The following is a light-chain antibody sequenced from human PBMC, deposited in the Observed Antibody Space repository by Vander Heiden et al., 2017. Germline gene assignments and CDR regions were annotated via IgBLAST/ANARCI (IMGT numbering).Light chain of an antibody. CDR3: QQYNNWPYT. CDR1: PSVSSN. J-gene: IGKJ2*01. CDR2: GAS. Sequence: EIVMTQSPATLSVSPGDTATLSRSASPSVSSNLAWYQQKPGQAPRLLIYGASTRATGIPARFSGSGSGTEFTLTISSLQSEDFAVYYCQQYNNWPYTFGQGTKLEIK. V-gene: IGKV3-15*01.